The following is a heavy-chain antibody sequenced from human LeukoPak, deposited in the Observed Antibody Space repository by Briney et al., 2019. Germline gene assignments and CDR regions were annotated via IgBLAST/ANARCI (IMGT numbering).Heavy chain of an antibody. D-gene: IGHD3-3*01. J-gene: IGHJ4*02. CDR2: IYYSGTT. CDR3: TRAYWIGFHFDS. CDR1: GGSISSGDYF. V-gene: IGHV4-30-4*01. Sequence: PSETLSLTCAVSGGSISSGDYFWTWIRQPPGKGLEYIGYIYYSGTTYYNPSLKSRITMSVDMSANQFSLRLTSVSAADTAVYYCTRAYWIGFHFDSWGQGILVSVSS.